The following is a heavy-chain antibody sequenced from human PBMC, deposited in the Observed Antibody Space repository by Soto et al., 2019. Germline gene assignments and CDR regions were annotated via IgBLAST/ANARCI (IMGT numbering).Heavy chain of an antibody. V-gene: IGHV4-34*01. D-gene: IGHD3-22*01. CDR3: ARNSPYYYDSSGYWSLYNWFDP. Sequence: PSETLSLTCAVYGGSFSGYYWSWIRQPPGKGLEWIGEINHSGSTNYNPSLKSRVTISVDTSKNQFSLKLSSVTAADTAVYYCARNSPYYYDSSGYWSLYNWFDPWGQGTLVTVSS. J-gene: IGHJ5*02. CDR1: GGSFSGYY. CDR2: INHSGST.